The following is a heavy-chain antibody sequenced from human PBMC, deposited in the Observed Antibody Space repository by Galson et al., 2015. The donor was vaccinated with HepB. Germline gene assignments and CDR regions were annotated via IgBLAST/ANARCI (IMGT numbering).Heavy chain of an antibody. D-gene: IGHD3-10*01. CDR1: GFTFSHFW. Sequence: SLRLSCAASGFTFSHFWMHWVRQAPGKGLVWVSRIKSDGSSTDYADSVKGRFTISRDNAKNTLYLQMNSLRDEDTAVYYCAREGYYGSGSLDPWGQGTLVIVSS. CDR3: AREGYYGSGSLDP. V-gene: IGHV3-74*01. CDR2: IKSDGSST. J-gene: IGHJ5*02.